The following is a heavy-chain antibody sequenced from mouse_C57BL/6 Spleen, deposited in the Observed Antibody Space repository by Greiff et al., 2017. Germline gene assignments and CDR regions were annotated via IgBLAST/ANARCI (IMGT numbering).Heavy chain of an antibody. CDR1: GYAFSSYW. V-gene: IGHV1-80*01. J-gene: IGHJ1*03. Sequence: VQLQQSGAELVKPGASVKLSCKASGYAFSSYWMNWVKQRPGKGLEWIGQIYPGDGDTNYNGKFKGKATLTADKSSSTAYMQLSSLTSEDSAVYFCARYYDGSSYRYFDVWGTGTTVTVSS. D-gene: IGHD1-1*01. CDR3: ARYYDGSSYRYFDV. CDR2: IYPGDGDT.